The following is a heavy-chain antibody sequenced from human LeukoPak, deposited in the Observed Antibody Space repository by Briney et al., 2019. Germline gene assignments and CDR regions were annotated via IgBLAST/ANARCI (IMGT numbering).Heavy chain of an antibody. J-gene: IGHJ5*02. CDR3: ARDRITIFGGGEGFDP. Sequence: GGSLRLSRAASGFTASSNYMSWVRQAPGKGLEWVSVIYRGGSTYFADPVKGRFTISSDNSKHALYLQMNSLRAEDTAVYYCARDRITIFGGGEGFDPWGQGTLVTVSS. D-gene: IGHD3-3*01. CDR2: IYRGGST. CDR1: GFTASSNY. V-gene: IGHV3-66*01.